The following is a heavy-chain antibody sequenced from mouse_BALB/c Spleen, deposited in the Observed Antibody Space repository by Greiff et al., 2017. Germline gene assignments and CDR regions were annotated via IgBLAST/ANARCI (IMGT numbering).Heavy chain of an antibody. Sequence: EVKLVESGGGLVQPGGSLRLSCATSGFTFTDYYMSWVRQPPGKALEWLGFIRNKANGYTTEYSASVKGRFTISRDNSQSILYLQMNTLRAEDSATYYCARGTARERAMDYWGQGTSVTVSS. CDR1: GFTFTDYY. CDR3: ARGTARERAMDY. D-gene: IGHD3-2*01. J-gene: IGHJ4*01. V-gene: IGHV7-3*02. CDR2: IRNKANGYTT.